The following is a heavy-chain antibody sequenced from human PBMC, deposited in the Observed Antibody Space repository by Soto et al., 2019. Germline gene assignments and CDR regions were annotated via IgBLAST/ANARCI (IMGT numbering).Heavy chain of an antibody. D-gene: IGHD4-4*01. J-gene: IGHJ6*02. CDR2: ISYDGSNK. CDR3: AKVETVTTNHYYYGMDV. CDR1: GFTFSSYG. Sequence: GGSLRLSCAASGFTFSSYGMHWVRQAPGKGLEWVAVISYDGSNKYYADSVKGRFTISRDNSKNTLYLQMNSLRAEDTAVYYCAKVETVTTNHYYYGMDVWGQGTTVTVSS. V-gene: IGHV3-30*18.